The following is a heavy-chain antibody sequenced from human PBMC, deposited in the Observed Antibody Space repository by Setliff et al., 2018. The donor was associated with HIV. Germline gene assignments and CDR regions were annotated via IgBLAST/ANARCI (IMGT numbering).Heavy chain of an antibody. J-gene: IGHJ4*02. V-gene: IGHV4-4*07. CDR1: GGSISSYY. CDR2: IYASGST. Sequence: SETLSLTCTVSGGSISSYYWSWIRRPAGKGLEWIGRIYASGSTNYNPSLKSRVTISVDTSKNQFSLKLSSVTAADTAIYFCVRNSGWALGSWGQGILVTVSS. CDR3: VRNSGWALGS. D-gene: IGHD3-16*01.